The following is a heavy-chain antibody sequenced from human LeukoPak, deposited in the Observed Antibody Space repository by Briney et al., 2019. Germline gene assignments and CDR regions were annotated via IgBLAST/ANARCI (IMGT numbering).Heavy chain of an antibody. J-gene: IGHJ6*03. CDR1: GFTFNSYA. CDR3: ARDPYTGSYENYYYYNMDV. V-gene: IGHV3-23*01. Sequence: PGGSLRLSCAASGFTFNSYAMSWVRQAPGKGLEWVSGISGSGRGGSTYYADSVKGRFTISRDNAKNSLYLQMNSLRAEDTALYYCARDPYTGSYENYYYYNMDVWGKGTTVTVSS. D-gene: IGHD1-26*01. CDR2: ISGSGRGGST.